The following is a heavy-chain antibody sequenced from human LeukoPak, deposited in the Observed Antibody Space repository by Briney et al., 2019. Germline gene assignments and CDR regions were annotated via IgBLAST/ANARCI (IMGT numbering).Heavy chain of an antibody. CDR1: GFPFSSYG. Sequence: GGSLRLSCAASGFPFSSYGMYWVRQTPDKGLQWVAYLRKDATYSNYADSVRGRFTISKDNSKNTLDLQMSSLRVEDTAVYYCASGGTTRGTLDYWGQGTLVTVSS. CDR2: LRKDATYS. D-gene: IGHD1-26*01. V-gene: IGHV3-30*02. J-gene: IGHJ4*02. CDR3: ASGGTTRGTLDY.